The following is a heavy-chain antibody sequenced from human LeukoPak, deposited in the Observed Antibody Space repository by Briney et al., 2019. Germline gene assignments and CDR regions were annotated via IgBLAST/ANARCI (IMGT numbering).Heavy chain of an antibody. CDR3: AAGSQSTALIK. J-gene: IGHJ4*02. CDR2: MYTTGET. V-gene: IGHV4-4*07. D-gene: IGHD5-18*01. Sequence: PSETLSLTCTVSGGSTSSNYWSWIRQPAGKGLGWIGRMYTTGETNYNPTLKSRVTISLDTPKKQFSLRLTSVTAADTAVYYCAAGSQSTALIKWGQGTLVTVSS. CDR1: GGSTSSNY.